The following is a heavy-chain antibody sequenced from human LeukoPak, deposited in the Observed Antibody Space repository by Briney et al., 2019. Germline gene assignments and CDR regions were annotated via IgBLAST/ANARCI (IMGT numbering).Heavy chain of an antibody. J-gene: IGHJ4*02. Sequence: GGSLRLSCAVSGFTFSSHAVSWVRQAPGKGLEWVSAISGSGGTTYYTDSVKGRFTISRDNSKNTLYLQMNSLRAEDTAVYYCAKDRTPTTRGVDYWGQGTLVTVSS. V-gene: IGHV3-23*01. CDR3: AKDRTPTTRGVDY. CDR1: GFTFSSHA. CDR2: ISGSGGTT. D-gene: IGHD4-17*01.